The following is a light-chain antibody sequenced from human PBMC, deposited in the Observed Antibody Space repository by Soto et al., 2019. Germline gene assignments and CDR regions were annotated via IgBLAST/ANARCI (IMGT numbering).Light chain of an antibody. CDR1: SCNIGADNV. CDR3: SSYIDSLTGFE. V-gene: IGLV1-40*01. CDR2: DNS. Sequence: QSVLTQPASVSGAPGQTVTISCTESSCNIGADNVVYWYQHLPGTAPKLIIYDNSNRPSGVSDRFSGSKSGTTASLAITGLQAEDEADYYCSSYIDSLTGFEFGSGTKVTVL. J-gene: IGLJ1*01.